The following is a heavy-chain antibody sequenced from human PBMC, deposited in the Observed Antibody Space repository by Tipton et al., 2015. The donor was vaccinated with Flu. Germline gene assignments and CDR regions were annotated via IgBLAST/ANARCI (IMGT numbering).Heavy chain of an antibody. CDR2: IYSAGST. CDR3: ARAMTAVYYYGMDV. Sequence: GSLRLSCAASGITVSSNSMIWVRQAPGKGLEWVSLIYSAGSTFYADSVKGRFTISRDNSKNILYLQLNSLRADDTAVYYCARAMTAVYYYGMDVWGTGTPVTVSS. CDR1: GITVSSNS. V-gene: IGHV3-53*01. J-gene: IGHJ6*04. D-gene: IGHD4-11*01.